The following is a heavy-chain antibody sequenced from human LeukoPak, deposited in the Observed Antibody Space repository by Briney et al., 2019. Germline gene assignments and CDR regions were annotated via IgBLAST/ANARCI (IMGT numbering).Heavy chain of an antibody. Sequence: TTSETLSLTCAVSGGSISSSNWWSWVRQPPGKGLEWIGEIYHSGSTNYNPSLKSRVTISVDKSKNQFSLKLSSVTAADTAVYYCAREGVIVPPYFDYWGQGTLVTVSS. V-gene: IGHV4-4*02. D-gene: IGHD3-22*01. CDR3: AREGVIVPPYFDY. J-gene: IGHJ4*02. CDR1: GGSISSSNW. CDR2: IYHSGST.